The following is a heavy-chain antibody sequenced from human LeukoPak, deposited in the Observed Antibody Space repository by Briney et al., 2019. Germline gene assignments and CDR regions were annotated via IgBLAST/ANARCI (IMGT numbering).Heavy chain of an antibody. CDR3: ARNRAAPED. CDR2: INQDASVQ. Sequence: PGGSLRPSCAASGFTFSASWMTWVRQAPGKGLEWVASINQDASVQHLVDFVKGRFAISRDNAKNSLYLQMNSLRDDNTAIYYCARNRAAPEDWGQGTLVTVSS. D-gene: IGHD1-14*01. CDR1: GFTFSASW. J-gene: IGHJ4*02. V-gene: IGHV3-7*01.